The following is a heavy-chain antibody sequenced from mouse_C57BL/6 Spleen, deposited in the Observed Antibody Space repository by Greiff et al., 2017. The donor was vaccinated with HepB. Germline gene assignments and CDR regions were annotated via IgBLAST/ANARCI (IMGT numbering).Heavy chain of an antibody. CDR3: TRWNLGAWFAY. D-gene: IGHD4-1*01. CDR1: GYTFTDYE. CDR2: IDPETGGT. J-gene: IGHJ3*01. Sequence: QVQLQQSGAELVRPGASVTLSCKASGYTFTDYEMHWVKQTPVHGLEWIGAIDPETGGTAYNQKFKGKAILTADKSSSTAYMELRSLTSEDSAVYYCTRWNLGAWFAYWGQGTLVTVSA. V-gene: IGHV1-15*01.